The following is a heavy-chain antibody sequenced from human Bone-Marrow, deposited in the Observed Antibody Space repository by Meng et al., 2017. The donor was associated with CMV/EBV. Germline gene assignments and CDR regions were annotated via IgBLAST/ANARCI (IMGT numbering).Heavy chain of an antibody. J-gene: IGHJ6*02. V-gene: IGHV3-11*01. D-gene: IGHD6-13*01. Sequence: GGSLRLSCAASGFTFSDYYMSWIRQAPGKGLEWVSYISSSGSTIYYADSVKGRFTISRDNAKNSLYLQMNSLRAEDTAVYYCASSRFGIAAAGTRNWGQGTTVTVSS. CDR3: ASSRFGIAAAGTRN. CDR2: ISSSGSTI. CDR1: GFTFSDYY.